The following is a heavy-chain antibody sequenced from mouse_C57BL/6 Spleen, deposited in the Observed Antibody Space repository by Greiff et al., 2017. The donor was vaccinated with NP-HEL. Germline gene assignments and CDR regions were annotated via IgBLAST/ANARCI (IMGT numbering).Heavy chain of an antibody. D-gene: IGHD4-1*01. CDR3: ARSPNWDEAWFAY. V-gene: IGHV1-64*01. Sequence: QVQLQQPGAELVKPGASVKLSCKASGYTFTSYWMHWVKQRPGQGLEWIGMIHPNSGSTNYNEKFKSKATLTVDKSSSTAYMQLSSLTSEDSAVYYCARSPNWDEAWFAYWGQGTLVTVSA. CDR2: IHPNSGST. CDR1: GYTFTSYW. J-gene: IGHJ3*01.